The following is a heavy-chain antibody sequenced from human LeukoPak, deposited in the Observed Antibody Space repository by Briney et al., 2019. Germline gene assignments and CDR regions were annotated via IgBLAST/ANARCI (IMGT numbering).Heavy chain of an antibody. D-gene: IGHD3-16*01. CDR1: GFTFSGYW. V-gene: IGHV3-7*04. J-gene: IGHJ4*02. CDR3: ARISRYGLDY. CDR2: IKSDGSEK. Sequence: GSLRLSCAASGFTFSGYWMSWVRQAPGKGLEWLANIKSDGSEKYYVDSVKGRFTISRDNAKNSLYLQMNSLRPEDTAVYYCARISRYGLDYWGQGTLVTVSS.